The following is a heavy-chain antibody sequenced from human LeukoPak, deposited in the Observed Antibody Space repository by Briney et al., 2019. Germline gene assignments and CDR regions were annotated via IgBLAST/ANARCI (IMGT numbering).Heavy chain of an antibody. CDR3: ARDAEGYGDYLSFVDY. D-gene: IGHD4-17*01. J-gene: IGHJ4*02. V-gene: IGHV3-33*01. CDR2: IWNDGSNK. CDR1: GLTFSSYG. Sequence: GRSLRLSCAASGLTFSSYGMHWARQAPGKGLEGGQVIWNDGSNKYYADSVKGRFTISRDNSKNTLYLQMNSLRAEDTAVYYCARDAEGYGDYLSFVDYWGQGTLVTVSS.